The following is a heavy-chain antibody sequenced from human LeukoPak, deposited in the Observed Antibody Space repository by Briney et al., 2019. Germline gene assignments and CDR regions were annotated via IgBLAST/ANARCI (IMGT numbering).Heavy chain of an antibody. J-gene: IGHJ3*02. CDR1: GGTFSSYA. D-gene: IGHD3-3*01. V-gene: IGHV1-69*13. CDR3: ATPSRYDFWSGYPLEAFDI. Sequence: SVKVSCKASGGTFSSYAISWVRQAPGQGLEWMGGIIPIFGTANYAQKFRGRVTITADESTSTAYMELSSLRSEDTAVYYCATPSRYDFWSGYPLEAFDIWGQGTMVTVSS. CDR2: IIPIFGTA.